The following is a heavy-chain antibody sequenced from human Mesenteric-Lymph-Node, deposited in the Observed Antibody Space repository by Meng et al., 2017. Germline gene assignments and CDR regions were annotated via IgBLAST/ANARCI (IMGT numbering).Heavy chain of an antibody. CDR2: ISTSGNTI. J-gene: IGHJ4*02. CDR3: ARGFNGDNSDAFGY. Sequence: QVQLVESGGGLVKPGWSLRHSCAASGFTFSDYYMSWIRQAPGKGLEWISYISTSGNTIYYTDSVKGRFAISRDNAKNSLYLQMSSLRAEDTAVYYCARGFNGDNSDAFGYWGQGTLVTVSS. V-gene: IGHV3-11*01. CDR1: GFTFSDYY. D-gene: IGHD4-23*01.